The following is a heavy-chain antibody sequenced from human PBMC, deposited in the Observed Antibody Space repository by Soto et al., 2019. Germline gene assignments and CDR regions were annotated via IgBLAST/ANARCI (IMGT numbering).Heavy chain of an antibody. CDR2: IIPMFGTA. V-gene: IGHV1-69*13. J-gene: IGHJ4*02. Sequence: SVKVSWKTAGCAFSSYAISWVRQAPGQGLEWMGGIIPMFGTANYAQKFQGRVTITADESTSTAYMELSSLRSEDTAVYYCATEWPLVYRYGGLEYYFDYWGQGTLVT. CDR1: GCAFSSYA. CDR3: ATEWPLVYRYGGLEYYFDY. D-gene: IGHD5-18*01.